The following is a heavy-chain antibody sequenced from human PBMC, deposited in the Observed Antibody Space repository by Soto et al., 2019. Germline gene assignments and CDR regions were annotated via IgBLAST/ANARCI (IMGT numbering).Heavy chain of an antibody. V-gene: IGHV3-23*01. Sequence: GGALRLSCAASEFRFSNYAMSWVRQAPGKGLEWVSLISATGGGTYYADSVKGRFTISRDNSQNTLYLQVHSLTAEDTAVYYCAKDRREGGNSAFYFDFWGQGAQVTASS. D-gene: IGHD3-16*01. J-gene: IGHJ4*02. CDR1: EFRFSNYA. CDR2: ISATGGGT. CDR3: AKDRREGGNSAFYFDF.